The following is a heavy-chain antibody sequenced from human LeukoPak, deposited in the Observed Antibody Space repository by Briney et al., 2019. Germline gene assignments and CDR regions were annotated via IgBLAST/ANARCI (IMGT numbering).Heavy chain of an antibody. V-gene: IGHV1-69*13. CDR2: IIPIFGTA. CDR1: GGTFGSYA. D-gene: IGHD2-15*01. J-gene: IGHJ5*02. CDR3: ARDQCSGGSCLVSWFDP. Sequence: ASVKVSCKASGGTFGSYAISWVRQAPGQGLEWMGGIIPIFGTANYAQKFQGRVTITADESTSTAYMELSSLRSEDTAVYYCARDQCSGGSCLVSWFDPWGQGTLVTVSS.